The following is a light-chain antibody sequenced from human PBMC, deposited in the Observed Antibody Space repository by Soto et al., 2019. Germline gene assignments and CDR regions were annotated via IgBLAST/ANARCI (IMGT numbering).Light chain of an antibody. V-gene: IGKV3-11*01. CDR2: DAS. Sequence: EIVLTQSPATLSLSPGERATLSCRASQNVNHYLAWYQQKPGQAPRLLMYDASNRATGIPARFSGSGSGTDFTLTISSLEPEDCAVYYCQQRSNWPLTFGGGTKVEIK. J-gene: IGKJ4*01. CDR1: QNVNHY. CDR3: QQRSNWPLT.